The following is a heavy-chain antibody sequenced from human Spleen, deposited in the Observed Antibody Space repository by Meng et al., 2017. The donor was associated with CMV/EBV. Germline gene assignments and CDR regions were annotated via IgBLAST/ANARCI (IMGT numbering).Heavy chain of an antibody. CDR1: GFTFSSYA. J-gene: IGHJ3*02. CDR3: ARELSSAAGAFDI. Sequence: GGSLRLSCAASGFTFSSYAMYWVRQAPGKGLEWVAVISYDGSNKYYADSVTGRFTISGDISKNTLYLQMNSLRAEDTAVYYCARELSSAAGAFDIWGQGTMVTVSS. CDR2: ISYDGSNK. V-gene: IGHV3-30-3*01. D-gene: IGHD2-2*01.